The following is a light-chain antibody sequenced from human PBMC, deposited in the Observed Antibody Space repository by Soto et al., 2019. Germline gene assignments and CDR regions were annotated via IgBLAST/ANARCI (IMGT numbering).Light chain of an antibody. V-gene: IGKV3-20*01. CDR1: QSVSSNY. CDR2: GAS. Sequence: EIVLTQSPGTLSLSPGERATLSCRASQSVSSNYLALYQQKPGQAPRLLIYGASSRATGIPDRFSGSGSGTDFTLTISRLEPEDFAVYYCQQYGSSITFGQGTRLEIK. J-gene: IGKJ5*01. CDR3: QQYGSSIT.